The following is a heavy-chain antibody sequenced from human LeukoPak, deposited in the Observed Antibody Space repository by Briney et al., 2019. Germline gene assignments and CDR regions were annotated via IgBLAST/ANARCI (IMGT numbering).Heavy chain of an antibody. CDR1: GGSFSGYY. D-gene: IGHD1-26*01. CDR2: INTSGST. V-gene: IGHV4-34*01. Sequence: PSETLSLTCAVYGGSFSGYYWSWIRQPQAKARDRMGEINTSGSTNYNPSLKRRVTISVYTSKNQFSLKLSSVTAADTAVYYCARHDGGESRWELLPLGDYYYMDGWGEGTTVSVCS. CDR3: ARHDGGESRWELLPLGDYYYMDG. J-gene: IGHJ6*03.